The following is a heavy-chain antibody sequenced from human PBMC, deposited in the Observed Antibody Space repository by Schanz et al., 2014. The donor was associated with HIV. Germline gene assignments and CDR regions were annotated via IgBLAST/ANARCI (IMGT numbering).Heavy chain of an antibody. CDR1: GFTFRSYS. Sequence: EVQVVESGGGLVKPGGSLRLSCAASGFTFRSYSMNWVRQAPGKGLEWVSGISWNSDTIGYGDSVKGRFTISRDTFKNTVYLQMNSLRSEDTAVYYCAKASESIFGVEGLDFWGQGTLVIVSS. D-gene: IGHD3-3*01. CDR2: ISWNSDTI. J-gene: IGHJ4*02. V-gene: IGHV3-21*01. CDR3: AKASESIFGVEGLDF.